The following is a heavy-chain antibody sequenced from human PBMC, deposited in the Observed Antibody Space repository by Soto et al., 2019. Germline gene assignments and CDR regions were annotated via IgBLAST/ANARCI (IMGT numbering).Heavy chain of an antibody. CDR1: GGSISSGGYY. J-gene: IGHJ1*01. V-gene: IGHV4-31*03. CDR2: IYYSGST. Sequence: PSETLSLTCTVSGGSISSGGYYWSWIRQHPGKGLEWIGYIYYSGSTYYNPSLKSRVTISVDTSKNQFSLKLSSVTAADTAVYYCARSYDSSGPNPFQHWGQGTLVTVS. D-gene: IGHD3-22*01. CDR3: ARSYDSSGPNPFQH.